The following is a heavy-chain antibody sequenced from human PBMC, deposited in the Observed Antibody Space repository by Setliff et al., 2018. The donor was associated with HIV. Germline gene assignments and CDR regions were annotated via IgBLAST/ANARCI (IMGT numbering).Heavy chain of an antibody. CDR2: ISTYSGHT. V-gene: IGHV1-18*01. J-gene: IGHJ4*02. D-gene: IGHD6-6*01. Sequence: EASVKVSCKTSGFTFTSYGITWVRQAPGQGLEWMGWISTYSGHTNYAQKLQGRVNMTTDTSTSTAYMELRSLRSDDTALYYCARVLWPYSSSRFDYWGQGTLVTVS. CDR3: ARVLWPYSSSRFDY. CDR1: GFTFTSYG.